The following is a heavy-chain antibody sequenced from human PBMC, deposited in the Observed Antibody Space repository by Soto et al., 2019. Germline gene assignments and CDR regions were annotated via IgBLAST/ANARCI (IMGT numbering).Heavy chain of an antibody. J-gene: IGHJ6*02. CDR3: AITRRDGYNNYYYYYGMDV. CDR1: RVSVDSCG. D-gene: IGHD5-12*01. Sequence: GVPAEVAWKACRVSVDSCGIWCALHDPTQRLEWMGWISAYNGNTNYAQKLQGRVTMTTDTSTSTAYMELRSLRAEDTAVYYCAITRRDGYNNYYYYYGMDVWGQGTTVTVSS. CDR2: ISAYNGNT. V-gene: IGHV1-18*01.